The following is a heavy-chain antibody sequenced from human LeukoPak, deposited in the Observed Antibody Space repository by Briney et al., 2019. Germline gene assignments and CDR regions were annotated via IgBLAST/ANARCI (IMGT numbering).Heavy chain of an antibody. D-gene: IGHD3-9*01. V-gene: IGHV3-30*02. CDR1: GFTFSRFG. CDR3: ARGPYFDWLSWFDP. CDR2: VRSDGTTK. J-gene: IGHJ5*02. Sequence: GGSLRLSCAASGFTFSRFGMHWVRQAPGKGLEWVAFVRSDGTTKYYADFVKGRFIISRDNSKNTLYLQINSLRAEDTAVYYCARGPYFDWLSWFDPWGQGTLVTVSS.